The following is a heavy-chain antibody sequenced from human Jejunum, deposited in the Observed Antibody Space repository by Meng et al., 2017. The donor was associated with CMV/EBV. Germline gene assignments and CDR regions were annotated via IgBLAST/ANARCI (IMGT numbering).Heavy chain of an antibody. J-gene: IGHJ2*01. D-gene: IGHD2-2*01. CDR3: ARRPLGFCSSMSCQPLWYFDL. CDR2: ISSYSTTI. V-gene: IGHV3-48*04. Sequence: MTWVRQAPGKGLEWVSYISSYSTTIYYADSVKGRFTISRDNAKNSLYLQMNSLRAEDAAVYYCARRPLGFCSSMSCQPLWYFDLWGRDTLVTVSS.